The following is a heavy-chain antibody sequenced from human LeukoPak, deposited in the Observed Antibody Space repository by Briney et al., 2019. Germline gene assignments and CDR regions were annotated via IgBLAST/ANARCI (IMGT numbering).Heavy chain of an antibody. CDR1: GYTFPIYD. V-gene: IGHV1-8*01. CDR2: MNPNSGNT. D-gene: IGHD2-21*02. J-gene: IGHJ4*02. Sequence: ASVKVSCKASGYTFPIYDIHWVRQATGQGLEWVGWMNPNSGNTGYAQKFQGRVTMTRNTSISTAYMELSSLRSEDTAVYYGARGRGAYCGGDCSYFDYWGQGTLVTVSS. CDR3: ARGRGAYCGGDCSYFDY.